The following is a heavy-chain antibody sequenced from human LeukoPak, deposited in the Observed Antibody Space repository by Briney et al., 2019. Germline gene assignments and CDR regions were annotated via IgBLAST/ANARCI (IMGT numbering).Heavy chain of an antibody. CDR3: ARVYNPDFYYHMDV. Sequence: PSETLSLTCAVSGGSIRTNNYYWGWICRPPGKGLEWIGSIYYTGSTYYNPSLKSRVTVSLDTSKYQFSLKLTSVSAADTAIYYCARVYNPDFYYHMDVWGKGTTVTVSS. CDR2: IYYTGST. D-gene: IGHD1-14*01. CDR1: GGSIRTNNYY. V-gene: IGHV4-39*07. J-gene: IGHJ6*03.